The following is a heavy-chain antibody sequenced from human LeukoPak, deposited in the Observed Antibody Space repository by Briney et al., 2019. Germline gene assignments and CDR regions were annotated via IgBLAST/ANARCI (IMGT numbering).Heavy chain of an antibody. J-gene: IGHJ3*02. V-gene: IGHV1-24*01. CDR3: ATSGRSGYYYDAFDI. D-gene: IGHD3-22*01. Sequence: ASVKVSCKVSGYTLTELSMHWVRQAPGKGLEWMGGFDPEDGETIYAQKFQGRVTMTEDTSTGTAYMELSSLRSEDTAVYYCATSGRSGYYYDAFDIWGQGTMVTVSS. CDR2: FDPEDGET. CDR1: GYTLTELS.